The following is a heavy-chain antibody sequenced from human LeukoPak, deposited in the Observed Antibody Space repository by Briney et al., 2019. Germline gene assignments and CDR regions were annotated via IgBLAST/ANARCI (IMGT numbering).Heavy chain of an antibody. D-gene: IGHD2-8*01. V-gene: IGHV3-30*03. CDR1: GFTFSSSA. CDR3: ARGMTNWWYFDL. Sequence: GGSLRLSCAASGFTFSSSAVHWVRQAPGKGLEWVAVVSYDGGVQSYADSVKGRFTISRDNSKNTLYLHMNSLGAEDTAVYHCARGMTNWWYFDLWGRGTLVTVSS. CDR2: VSYDGGVQ. J-gene: IGHJ2*01.